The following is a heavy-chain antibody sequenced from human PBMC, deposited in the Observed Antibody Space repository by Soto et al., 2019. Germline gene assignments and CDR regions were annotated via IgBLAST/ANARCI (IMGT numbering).Heavy chain of an antibody. D-gene: IGHD4-17*01. Sequence: GESLKISCAASGFTVSSNYMSWVRQAPGKGLEWVSVIYSGGSTYYADSVKGRFTISRDNSKNTLYLQMNSLRAEDTAVYYCARETDLGTVNYYYYMDVWGKGTTVTVSS. CDR1: GFTVSSNY. V-gene: IGHV3-66*01. CDR3: ARETDLGTVNYYYYMDV. J-gene: IGHJ6*03. CDR2: IYSGGST.